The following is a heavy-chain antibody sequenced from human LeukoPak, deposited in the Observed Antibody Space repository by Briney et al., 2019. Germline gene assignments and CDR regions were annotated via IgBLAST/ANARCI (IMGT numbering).Heavy chain of an antibody. J-gene: IGHJ4*02. CDR2: INQDGSEK. Sequence: PGGSLRLSCTASGFSFSNSWMSWVRQAPGTGLEWVANINQDGSEKHYVDSVKGRFTISRDNAKNSLYLQMNSLRAEDTAVYYCARRYFDWLLNFDYWGQGTLVTVSS. V-gene: IGHV3-7*01. CDR1: GFSFSNSW. CDR3: ARRYFDWLLNFDY. D-gene: IGHD3-9*01.